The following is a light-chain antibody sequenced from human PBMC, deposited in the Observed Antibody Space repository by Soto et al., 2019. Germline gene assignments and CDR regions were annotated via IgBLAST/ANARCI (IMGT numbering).Light chain of an antibody. J-gene: IGKJ3*01. CDR3: NQYGTATLT. CDR1: PSVADNY. Sequence: VWTLSPGTTSFSTGERVALSCRASPSVADNYLAWYQQKRGQAPRLLIDGASSRATGIPDRFSGSGSGTDFTLTISSLETEDFSVYYCNQYGTATLTVGAGKKGDIK. V-gene: IGKV3-20*01. CDR2: GAS.